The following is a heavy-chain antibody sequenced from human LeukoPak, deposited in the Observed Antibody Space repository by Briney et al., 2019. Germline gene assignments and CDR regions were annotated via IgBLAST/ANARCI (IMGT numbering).Heavy chain of an antibody. V-gene: IGHV1-3*01. Sequence: KVSCKASGYTFTSYAMHWVRQAAGQRREWMGWSNAGNGNTKYSQKFQGRVTITRDTSASTAYMELSSLRSEDTAVYYCARYDILTGENYYYYGMDVWGQGTTVTVSS. CDR1: GYTFTSYA. J-gene: IGHJ6*02. D-gene: IGHD3-9*01. CDR3: ARYDILTGENYYYYGMDV. CDR2: SNAGNGNT.